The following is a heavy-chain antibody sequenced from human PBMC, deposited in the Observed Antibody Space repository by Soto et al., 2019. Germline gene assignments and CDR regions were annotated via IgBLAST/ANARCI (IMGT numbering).Heavy chain of an antibody. CDR1: GGSISSYD. CDR2: IYYSGST. CDR3: ARHLERSSGWAASFDY. V-gene: IGHV4-59*08. Sequence: SDTLSLTCTVSGGSISSYDWSWIRQPPGKGLEWIGYIYYSGSTNYNPSLKSRVTISVDTSKNQFSLKLSSVTAADTAVYYCARHLERSSGWAASFDYWGQGTLVTVSS. D-gene: IGHD6-19*01. J-gene: IGHJ4*02.